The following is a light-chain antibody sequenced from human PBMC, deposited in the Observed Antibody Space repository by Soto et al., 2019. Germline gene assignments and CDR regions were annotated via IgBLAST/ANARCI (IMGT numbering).Light chain of an antibody. J-gene: IGKJ5*01. CDR3: QQRSNWPT. CDR2: AAS. V-gene: IGKV3-15*01. CDR1: QSLSFN. Sequence: EIVMTQSPATLSVSPGERATLSCRASQSLSFNFAWYQQKPGQAPRLLIYAASTRATGIPARFSGSGSGTEFTLTISSLEPEDFAVYYCQQRSNWPTFGQGTRLEI.